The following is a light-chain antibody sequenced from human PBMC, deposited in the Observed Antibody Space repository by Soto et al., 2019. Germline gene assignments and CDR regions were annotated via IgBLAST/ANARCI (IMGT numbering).Light chain of an antibody. J-gene: IGLJ1*01. CDR2: EGI. CDR3: CSYVGATTYV. V-gene: IGLV2-23*01. Sequence: QCVLTQPASVCGSPGQSITISCTRTSSTVGGFNVVSWYQQDPGKAPKVIIYEGIKRPSGVSNRFSGSNSGSTASLTISGLQAEDEADYYCCSYVGATTYVFGTGTKLTV. CDR1: SSTVGGFNV.